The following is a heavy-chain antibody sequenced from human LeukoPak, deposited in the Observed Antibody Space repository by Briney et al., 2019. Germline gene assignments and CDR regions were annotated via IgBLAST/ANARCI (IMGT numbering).Heavy chain of an antibody. CDR3: ARDLGTYDILTGYDY. D-gene: IGHD3-9*01. CDR2: IYTSGST. J-gene: IGHJ4*02. Sequence: SETLSLTCTVSGGSISSYYWSWIRQPAGKGLEWIGRIYTSGSTNYNPSLKSRVTMSVDTSKNQFPLKLSSVTAADTAVYYCARDLGTYDILTGYDYWGQGTLVTVSS. CDR1: GGSISSYY. V-gene: IGHV4-4*07.